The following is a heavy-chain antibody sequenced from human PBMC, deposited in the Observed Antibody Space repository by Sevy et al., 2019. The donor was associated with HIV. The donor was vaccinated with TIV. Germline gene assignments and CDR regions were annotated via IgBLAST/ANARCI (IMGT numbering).Heavy chain of an antibody. CDR1: GYNFTSYW. CDR3: ARYFSRYCSGGSCYRGGGMNAFDI. Sequence: GESLKISCKGSGYNFTSYWISWVRQMPGKGLEWMGRIDPSDSYTNYSPSFQGHVTISADKSISTAYLQWSSLKVSDTAMYYCARYFSRYCSGGSCYRGGGMNAFDIWGQGTMVTVSS. D-gene: IGHD2-15*01. CDR2: IDPSDSYT. J-gene: IGHJ3*02. V-gene: IGHV5-10-1*01.